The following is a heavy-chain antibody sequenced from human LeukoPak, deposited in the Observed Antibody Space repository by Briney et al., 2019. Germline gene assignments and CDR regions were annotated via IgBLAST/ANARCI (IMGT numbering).Heavy chain of an antibody. D-gene: IGHD4-17*01. CDR3: ARTGDYYDFDY. Sequence: GASVKVSCKASQYTFTDYAVHWVRQAPGQRLEWMGWINAGNGKTKYSQSFQGRVTITRDTSATTAYMELSSLTSEDTAVYYCARTGDYYDFDYWGQGTLVTVSS. V-gene: IGHV1-3*01. J-gene: IGHJ4*02. CDR1: QYTFTDYA. CDR2: INAGNGKT.